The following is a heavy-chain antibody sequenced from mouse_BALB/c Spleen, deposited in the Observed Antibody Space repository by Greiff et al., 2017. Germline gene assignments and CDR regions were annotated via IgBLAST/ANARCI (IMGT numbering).Heavy chain of an antibody. J-gene: IGHJ3*01. CDR3: ARDRQFITTATAWFAY. D-gene: IGHD1-2*01. Sequence: EVKLVESGGGLVQPGGSLRLSCATSGFTFTDYYMSWVRQPPGKALEWLGFIRNKANGYTTEYSASVKGRFTISRDNSQSILYLQMNTLRAEDSATYYCARDRQFITTATAWFAYWGQGTLVTVSA. CDR2: IRNKANGYTT. V-gene: IGHV7-3*02. CDR1: GFTFTDYY.